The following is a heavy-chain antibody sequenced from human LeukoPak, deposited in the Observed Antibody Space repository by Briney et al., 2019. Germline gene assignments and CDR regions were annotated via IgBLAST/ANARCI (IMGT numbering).Heavy chain of an antibody. CDR2: IYTSGST. Sequence: SETLSLTCTVSGGSISSYYWSWIRQPAGKGLEWIGRIYTSGSTNYNPSLKSRVTMSADTSKNQFSLKLSSVTAADTAVYYCARDHIPADQLLPYYYYYGMDVWGKGTSLTVSS. J-gene: IGHJ6*04. CDR3: ARDHIPADQLLPYYYYYGMDV. V-gene: IGHV4-4*07. D-gene: IGHD2-2*01. CDR1: GGSISSYY.